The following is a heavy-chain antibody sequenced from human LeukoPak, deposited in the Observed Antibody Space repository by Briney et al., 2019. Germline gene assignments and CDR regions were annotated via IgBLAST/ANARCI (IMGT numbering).Heavy chain of an antibody. CDR2: IYYSGST. CDR3: ARRGESSGWDYDILTGYYTSSQYYYYGMDV. V-gene: IGHV4-61*01. J-gene: IGHJ6*02. Sequence: SQTLSLTCTVSGGSISSGSYYWSWIRQPPGKGLEWIGYIYYSGSTNYNPSLKGRVTISVDTSKNQFSLKLSSVTAADTAVYYCARRGESSGWDYDILTGYYTSSQYYYYGMDVWGQGTTVTVSS. D-gene: IGHD3-9*01. CDR1: GGSISSGSYY.